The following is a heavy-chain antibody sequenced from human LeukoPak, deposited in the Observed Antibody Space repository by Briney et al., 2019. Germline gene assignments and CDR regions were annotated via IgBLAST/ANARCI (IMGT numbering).Heavy chain of an antibody. V-gene: IGHV3-20*04. CDR1: GFTVRDNY. J-gene: IGHJ4*02. Sequence: SGGSLRLSCAASGFTVRDNYMSWVRQAPGKGLEWVSSINWNGGSTGYADSVKGRFTISRDNAKNSLYLQMNSLRAEDTALYYCAREWLQSGFDYWGQGTLVTVSS. CDR3: AREWLQSGFDY. CDR2: INWNGGST. D-gene: IGHD5-24*01.